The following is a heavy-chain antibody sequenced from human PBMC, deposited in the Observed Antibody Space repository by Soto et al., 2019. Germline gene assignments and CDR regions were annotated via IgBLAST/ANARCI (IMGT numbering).Heavy chain of an antibody. V-gene: IGHV3-23*01. D-gene: IGHD3-3*01. CDR2: ISGSGGST. CDR3: AKDPSPKSITIFGVAPITDY. Sequence: GGSLRLSCAASGFTFSSYAMSWVRQAPGKGLEWVSAISGSGGSTYYADSVKGRFTISRDNSENTLYLQMNSLRAEDTAVYYCAKDPSPKSITIFGVAPITDYWGQGTLVTVSS. CDR1: GFTFSSYA. J-gene: IGHJ4*02.